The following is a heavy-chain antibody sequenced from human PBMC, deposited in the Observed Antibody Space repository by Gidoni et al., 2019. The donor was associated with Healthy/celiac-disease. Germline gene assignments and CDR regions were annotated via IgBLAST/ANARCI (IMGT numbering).Heavy chain of an antibody. J-gene: IGHJ6*02. D-gene: IGHD2-2*01. V-gene: IGHV7-4-1*02. Sequence: QVQLVQSGSELKKPGASVKVSCKASGYTFTSYAMNWVRQAPGQGLEWMGWINTNTVNPTYAQGFTGLFVFSLDTSVSTAYLQISSLKAEDTAVYYCARDGSPIVVVPAANPNYYYYYGMDVWGQGTTVTVSS. CDR2: INTNTVNP. CDR3: ARDGSPIVVVPAANPNYYYYYGMDV. CDR1: GYTFTSYA.